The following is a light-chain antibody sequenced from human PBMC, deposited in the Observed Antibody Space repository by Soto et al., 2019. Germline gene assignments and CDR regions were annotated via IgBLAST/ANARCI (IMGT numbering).Light chain of an antibody. V-gene: IGKV1-9*01. Sequence: DIQLTQSPSFLSASVGDRVTITCRASQGISSNLAWYQQKPGKAPKLLIYAASTLQSGVPSRFSGSGSGTEFTLTISSLQPEDFATYYCQQANSFPPTFGQGTRLESK. CDR1: QGISSN. J-gene: IGKJ5*01. CDR3: QQANSFPPT. CDR2: AAS.